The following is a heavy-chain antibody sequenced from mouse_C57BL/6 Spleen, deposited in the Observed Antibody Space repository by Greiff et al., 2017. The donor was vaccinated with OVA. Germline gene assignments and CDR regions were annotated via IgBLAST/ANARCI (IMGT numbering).Heavy chain of an antibody. CDR2: IDPENGDT. Sequence: VHVKQSGAELVRPGASVKLSCTASGFNIKDDYMHWVKQRPEQGLEWIGWIDPENGDTEYASKFQGKATITADTSSNTAYLQLSSLTSEDTAVYYCTTAQAVYAMDYWGQGTSVTVSS. CDR1: GFNIKDDY. CDR3: TTAQAVYAMDY. J-gene: IGHJ4*01. V-gene: IGHV14-4*01. D-gene: IGHD3-2*02.